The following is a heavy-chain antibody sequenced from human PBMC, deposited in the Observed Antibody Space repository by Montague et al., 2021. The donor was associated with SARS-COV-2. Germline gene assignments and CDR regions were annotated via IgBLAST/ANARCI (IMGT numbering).Heavy chain of an antibody. V-gene: IGHV6-1*01. CDR3: ARTSASSDY. J-gene: IGHJ4*02. D-gene: IGHD1-26*01. Sequence: NDYAVAVKSRRTINPDTSKNQISLQLNSVTPEDTAVYYCARTSASSDYWGQETLVTVSS. CDR2: N.